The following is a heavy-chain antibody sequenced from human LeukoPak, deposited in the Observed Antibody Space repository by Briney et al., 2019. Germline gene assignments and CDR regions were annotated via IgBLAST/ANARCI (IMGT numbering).Heavy chain of an antibody. J-gene: IGHJ1*01. V-gene: IGHV1-18*01. D-gene: IGHD3-3*01. CDR1: GYTFTSFG. Sequence: ASVKVSCKASGYTFTSFGFTWVRQAPGQGLEWMGWISAYNGKTHYAQKFQDRVIMTTDTSTSTAYMEMWSLRPDDTAVYYCARDLPFEGLLEWLLEYWGQGTLVTVSS. CDR3: ARDLPFEGLLEWLLEY. CDR2: ISAYNGKT.